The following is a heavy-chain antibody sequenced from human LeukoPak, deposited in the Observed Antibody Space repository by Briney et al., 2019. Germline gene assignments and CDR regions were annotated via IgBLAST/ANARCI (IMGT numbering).Heavy chain of an antibody. CDR3: ARDEGWNYVNYFDF. CDR1: GYTFTSYY. J-gene: IGHJ4*02. Sequence: ASVKVSCKASGYTFTSYYMHWVRQAPGQGLERMGWINTKSGGTHYAQKFRGRVTMTRDTSISTAYMELSRLRYDDTAVYYCARDEGWNYVNYFDFWGQGTLVTVSS. CDR2: INTKSGGT. V-gene: IGHV1-2*02. D-gene: IGHD1-7*01.